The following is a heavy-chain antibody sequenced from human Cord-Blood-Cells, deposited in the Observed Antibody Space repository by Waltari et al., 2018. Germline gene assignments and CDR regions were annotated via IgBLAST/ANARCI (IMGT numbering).Heavy chain of an antibody. CDR2: ISSSSSYI. V-gene: IGHV3-21*01. D-gene: IGHD6-13*01. J-gene: IGHJ3*02. Sequence: EVQLVESGGGLVKPGGSLRLSCAASGFTFSSYSMNWVRQAPGKGLEWVSSISSSSSYIYYADSVKGRFTISRDNAKNSLYLQMNSLRAEDTAVYYCARGEAAGTGGAFDIWGQGTMVTVSS. CDR1: GFTFSSYS. CDR3: ARGEAAGTGGAFDI.